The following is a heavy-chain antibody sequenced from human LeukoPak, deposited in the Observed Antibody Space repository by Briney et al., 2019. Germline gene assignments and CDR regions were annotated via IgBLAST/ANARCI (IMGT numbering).Heavy chain of an antibody. CDR1: GYTFTSYG. CDR3: ARLHDSSGYGYAFDI. J-gene: IGHJ3*02. Sequence: GASVKVSCKASGYTFTSYGISWVRQAPGQGLEWMGWISAYNGNTNYAQKLQGRVTMTTDTSTSTAYMELRSLRSDDTAVYYCARLHDSSGYGYAFDICSQGTMVTVSS. D-gene: IGHD3-22*01. CDR2: ISAYNGNT. V-gene: IGHV1-18*01.